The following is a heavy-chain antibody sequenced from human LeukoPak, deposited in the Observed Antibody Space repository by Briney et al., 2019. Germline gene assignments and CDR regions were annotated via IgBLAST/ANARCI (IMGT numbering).Heavy chain of an antibody. Sequence: GGSLRLSCAASGFTFSSYGMHWVRQAPGKGLEWVAVISYDGSNKFYPDSVKGRFTISRDNSNLYLQMNSLRAEDTAVYYCAKDGRKWQEPLESWGQGTLVIVSS. V-gene: IGHV3-30*18. J-gene: IGHJ4*02. CDR1: GFTFSSYG. D-gene: IGHD1-14*01. CDR3: AKDGRKWQEPLES. CDR2: ISYDGSNK.